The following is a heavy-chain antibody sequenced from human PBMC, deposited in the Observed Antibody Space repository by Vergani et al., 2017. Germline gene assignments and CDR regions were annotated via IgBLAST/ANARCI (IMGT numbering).Heavy chain of an antibody. CDR3: ARGETRTDWFDP. Sequence: QVQLHESGPGLVKPSQTLSLTCTVSGGSITSGSFYWSWIRQPAGKGLEWMGRIYSSGSTSYNPSIKSRITMSLDTSKNQFSLSLSSVTAADTAVYYCARGETRTDWFDPWGQGTLVTVSS. CDR1: GGSITSGSFY. CDR2: IYSSGST. D-gene: IGHD3/OR15-3a*01. V-gene: IGHV4-61*02. J-gene: IGHJ5*02.